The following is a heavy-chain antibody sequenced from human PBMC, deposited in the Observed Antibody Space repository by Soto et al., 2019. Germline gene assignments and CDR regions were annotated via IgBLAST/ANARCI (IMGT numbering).Heavy chain of an antibody. Sequence: GASVKVACKASGYTFTSDGISWVRQAPGQGLEWMGWISAYNGNTNYAQKLQGRVTMTTDTSTSTAYMELRSLRSDDTAVYYCARVKDGMEGLLDDPWGQGTLVTVSS. CDR1: GYTFTSDG. V-gene: IGHV1-18*01. D-gene: IGHD3-10*01. J-gene: IGHJ5*02. CDR3: ARVKDGMEGLLDDP. CDR2: ISAYNGNT.